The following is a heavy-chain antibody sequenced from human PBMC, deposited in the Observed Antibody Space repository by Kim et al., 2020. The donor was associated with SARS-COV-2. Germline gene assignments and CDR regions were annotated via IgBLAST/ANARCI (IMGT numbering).Heavy chain of an antibody. D-gene: IGHD4-4*01. J-gene: IGHJ4*02. CDR3: TVGRDGYSCAGC. CDR1: GFTFSNSG. Sequence: GGSLRLSCAASGFTFSNSGMSWVRQAPGKGLEWVGRIRSKVHGGTTDYAAPVKGRFTISRDDSKNTVYLQMNSLKTEDTAVYFCTVGRDGYSCAGCWGQGTLVTVSS. CDR2: IRSKVHGGTT. V-gene: IGHV3-15*01.